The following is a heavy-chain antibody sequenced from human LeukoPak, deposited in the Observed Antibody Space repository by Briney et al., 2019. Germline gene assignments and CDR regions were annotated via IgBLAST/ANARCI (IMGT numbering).Heavy chain of an antibody. V-gene: IGHV3-30*03. CDR2: ISYDGSNK. CDR3: ARGPAANSGNYYAGDY. D-gene: IGHD1-26*01. Sequence: GGSLRLSCAASGFTFSSYGMHWVRQAPGKGLEWVAVISYDGSNKYYADSVKGRFTISRDNSKNTLYLQMNSLRAEDTAVYYCARGPAANSGNYYAGDYWGQGTLVTVSS. CDR1: GFTFSSYG. J-gene: IGHJ4*02.